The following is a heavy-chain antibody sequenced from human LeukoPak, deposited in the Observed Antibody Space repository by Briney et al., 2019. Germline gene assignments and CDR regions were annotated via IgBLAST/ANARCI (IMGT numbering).Heavy chain of an antibody. CDR2: ISDSGGST. D-gene: IGHD6-13*01. Sequence: VGSLGLSCAASGFTFIRYAMSWVRQAPGKVLEWVSAISDSGGSTYYADSVKGRFTISRDNSKNTLYLQMSSLRAEDTAVYYCVKDRRYSSSWYSEIDYWGQGTLVTVSS. J-gene: IGHJ4*02. CDR3: VKDRRYSSSWYSEIDY. CDR1: GFTFIRYA. V-gene: IGHV3-23*01.